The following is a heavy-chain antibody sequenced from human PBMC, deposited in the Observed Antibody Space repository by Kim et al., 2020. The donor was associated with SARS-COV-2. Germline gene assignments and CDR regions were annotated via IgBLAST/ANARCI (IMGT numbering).Heavy chain of an antibody. CDR2: IWSDGSDK. CDR1: GFTFSRYG. V-gene: IGHV3-33*06. CDR3: AKDAFYSSNWYRPDYYHYYGMDV. J-gene: IGHJ6*02. Sequence: GGSLRLSCAASGFTFSRYGMHWVRQAPGKGLKWVAVIWSDGSDKYYADSVKGRFTISRDNSKNTLYLQMNSLRAEDTAVYYCAKDAFYSSNWYRPDYYHYYGMDVWGQGTTVTVSS. D-gene: IGHD6-13*01.